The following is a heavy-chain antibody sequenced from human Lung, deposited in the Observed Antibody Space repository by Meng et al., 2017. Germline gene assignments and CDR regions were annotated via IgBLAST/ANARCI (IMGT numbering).Heavy chain of an antibody. CDR2: INHSGST. CDR3: ARGPTTMAHDFDY. J-gene: IGHJ4*02. D-gene: IGHD4-11*01. V-gene: IGHV4-34*01. Sequence: VHLTQWGAGLLKASGTLSLPCVGSGGSFSDYYWSWIRQPPGKGLEWIGEINHSGSTNYNPSLESRATISVDTSQNNLSLKLSSVTAADSAVYYCARGPTTMAHDFDYWGQGTLVTVSS. CDR1: GGSFSDYY.